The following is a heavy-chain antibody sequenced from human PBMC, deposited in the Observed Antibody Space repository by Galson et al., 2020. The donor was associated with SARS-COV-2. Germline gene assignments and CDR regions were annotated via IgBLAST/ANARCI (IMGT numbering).Heavy chain of an antibody. CDR1: GFTFSNYA. J-gene: IGHJ4*02. CDR2: ISYDGSNL. Sequence: GESLKISCAASGFTFSNYAMHWVRQAPGKGLEWVAIISYDGSNLYNADYVKGRFTISRDNSKNTLYLQMNSLTAEDTAVFYCARETCSSTSSYFDYWGQGTLVTVSS. D-gene: IGHD2-2*01. V-gene: IGHV3-30-3*01. CDR3: ARETCSSTSSYFDY.